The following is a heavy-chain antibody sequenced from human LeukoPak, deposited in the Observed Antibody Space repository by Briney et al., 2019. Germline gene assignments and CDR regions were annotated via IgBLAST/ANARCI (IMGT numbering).Heavy chain of an antibody. CDR1: GGSFSGYY. Sequence: SETLSLTCAVYGGSFSGYYWSWIRQPPGKGLEWIGEINHSGSTNYNPSLKSRVTISVDTSKNQFSLKLSSVTAADTALYYCARFGDYRPYYFDYWGQGTLVTVSS. V-gene: IGHV4-34*01. D-gene: IGHD4-17*01. CDR2: INHSGST. CDR3: ARFGDYRPYYFDY. J-gene: IGHJ4*02.